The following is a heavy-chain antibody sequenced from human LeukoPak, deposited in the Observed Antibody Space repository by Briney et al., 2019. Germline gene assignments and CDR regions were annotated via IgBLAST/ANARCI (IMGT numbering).Heavy chain of an antibody. V-gene: IGHV4-59*01. D-gene: IGHD1-26*01. Sequence: PETLSLTCTVSRGSISKDFWNWVRQPPGKGLEWVGYISFSGNTNNNPSIKSRIPISVDPSKNQSFLNLTSPTAADTAVYYCVTEAAVGYSFDSWGQGTLVTVSS. CDR1: RGSISKDF. J-gene: IGHJ4*02. CDR2: ISFSGNT. CDR3: VTEAAVGYSFDS.